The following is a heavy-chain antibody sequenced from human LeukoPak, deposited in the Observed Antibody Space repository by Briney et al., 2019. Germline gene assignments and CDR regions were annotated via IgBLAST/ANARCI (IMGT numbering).Heavy chain of an antibody. D-gene: IGHD3-10*01. CDR2: IIPILGIA. CDR1: GGTFSSYA. CDR3: ARAYYGSGSDVVLFDY. V-gene: IGHV1-69*04. J-gene: IGHJ4*02. Sequence: SVKVSCKASGGTFSSYAISWVRQAPGQGLEWMGRIIPILGIANYAQKFQGRVTITADKSTSTAYMELSSLRSEDTAVYYCARAYYGSGSDVVLFDYWGQGTLVTVSS.